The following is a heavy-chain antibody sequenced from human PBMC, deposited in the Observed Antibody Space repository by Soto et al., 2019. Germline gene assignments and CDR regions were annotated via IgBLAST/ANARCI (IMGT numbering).Heavy chain of an antibody. CDR1: GFTFTNHC. CDR3: VSEAGRNGYDTLFDD. V-gene: IGHV3-30*03. D-gene: IGHD5-12*01. CDR2: ISYNGIEN. J-gene: IGHJ4*02. Sequence: QMHLVESGGGVVQPGMSLRLSCSVSGFTFTNHCIHWVRQAPGKGLEWVADISYNGIENWYADSVKGRFTVTRDNFGYAAYLQMNGMRPEDKAVYYCVSEAGRNGYDTLFDDWGPGTLVTVSS.